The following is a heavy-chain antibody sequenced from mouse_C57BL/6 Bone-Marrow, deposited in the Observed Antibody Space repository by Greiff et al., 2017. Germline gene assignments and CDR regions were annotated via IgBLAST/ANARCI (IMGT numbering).Heavy chain of an antibody. V-gene: IGHV1-53*01. CDR2: INPSNGGT. CDR1: GYTFTSYW. Sequence: QVQLQQPGTELVKPGASVKLSCKASGYTFTSYWMHWVKQRPGQGLEWIGNINPSNGGTNYNEKFKSKATMTVDKYSRPAYMQLSSLTSEDSAVYYCARSGGWLLRDYWGQGTTLTVSS. J-gene: IGHJ2*01. D-gene: IGHD2-3*01. CDR3: ARSGGWLLRDY.